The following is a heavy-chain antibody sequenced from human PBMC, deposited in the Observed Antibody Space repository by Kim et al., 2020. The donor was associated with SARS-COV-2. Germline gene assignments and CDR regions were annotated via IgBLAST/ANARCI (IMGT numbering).Heavy chain of an antibody. CDR2: IWYDGSNK. CDR1: GFTFSSYG. Sequence: GGSLRLSCAASGFTFSSYGMHWVRQAPGKGLEWVAVIWYDGSNKYYADSVKGRFTISRDNSKNTLYLQMNSLRAEDTAVYYCARTVLHGGAFDIWGQGTMVTVSS. CDR3: ARTVLHGGAFDI. V-gene: IGHV3-33*01. D-gene: IGHD2-15*01. J-gene: IGHJ3*02.